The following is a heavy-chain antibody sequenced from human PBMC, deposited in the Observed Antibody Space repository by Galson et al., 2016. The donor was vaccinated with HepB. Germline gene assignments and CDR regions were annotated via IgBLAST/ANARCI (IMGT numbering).Heavy chain of an antibody. D-gene: IGHD6-19*01. CDR3: AREPHIAVAGKDYYYYYYGMDV. Sequence: SLRLSCAASGFTFSSYWMSWVHQAPGKGLEWVANIKQDGSEKYYVDSVKGRFTISRDNAKNSLYLQMNSLRAEDTAVYYCAREPHIAVAGKDYYYYYYGMDVWGQGTTVTVSS. CDR2: IKQDGSEK. J-gene: IGHJ6*02. CDR1: GFTFSSYW. V-gene: IGHV3-7*03.